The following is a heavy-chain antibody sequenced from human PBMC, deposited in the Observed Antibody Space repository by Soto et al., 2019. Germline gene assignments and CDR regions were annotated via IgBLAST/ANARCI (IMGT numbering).Heavy chain of an antibody. CDR3: AAAVYYYYGMDV. D-gene: IGHD6-13*01. Sequence: SETLSLTCAVYGGSFSGYYWSWIRQPPGKGLXWXGXXXHXGXTXYXXXXKSRVTISVDTSKNQFSLKLSSVTAADTAVYYCAAAVYYYYGMDVWGQGTTVTVSS. V-gene: IGHV4-34*01. J-gene: IGHJ6*02. CDR2: XXHXGXT. CDR1: GGSFSGYY.